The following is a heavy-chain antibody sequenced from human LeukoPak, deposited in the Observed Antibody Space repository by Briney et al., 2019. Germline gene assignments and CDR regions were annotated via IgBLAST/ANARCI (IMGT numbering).Heavy chain of an antibody. J-gene: IGHJ6*02. V-gene: IGHV3-9*01. D-gene: IGHD2-15*01. CDR2: ISWNSGSI. Sequence: GGSLRLSFAASGFPFDDYAMHWVRQAPGKGLEWVSGISWNSGSIGYADSVKGRFTISRDNAKNSLYLQMNSLRAEDTALYYCAKDIVGYCSGGSCPENYYYGMDVWGQGTTVTVSS. CDR3: AKDIVGYCSGGSCPENYYYGMDV. CDR1: GFPFDDYA.